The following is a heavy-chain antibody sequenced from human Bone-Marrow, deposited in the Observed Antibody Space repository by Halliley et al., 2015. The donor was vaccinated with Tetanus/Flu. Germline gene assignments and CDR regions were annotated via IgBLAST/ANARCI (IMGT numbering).Heavy chain of an antibody. CDR2: IRPGDSYT. V-gene: IGHV5-10-1*01. J-gene: IGHJ4*02. CDR3: ARHTQTARPTLFDY. D-gene: IGHD2-21*02. Sequence: GTIRPGDSYTTYNPSFQGHVTMSSDRSLSTAYLQWHSLKAADTAFYYCARHTQTARPTLFDYWGQGSQVTVSS.